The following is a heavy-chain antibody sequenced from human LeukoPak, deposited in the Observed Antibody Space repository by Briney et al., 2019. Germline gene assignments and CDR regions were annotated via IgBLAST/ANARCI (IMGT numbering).Heavy chain of an antibody. J-gene: IGHJ5*02. D-gene: IGHD3-22*01. CDR3: AKAGVAGTKYYYDSSGYYYYNWFDP. CDR2: ISYDGSNK. CDR1: GFTFSSYG. Sequence: GGSLRLSCAASGFTFSSYGMNWVRQAPGQGLEWVAVISYDGSNKYYADSVKGRFTISRDNSKNTLYLQMNSLRSEDTAVYYCAKAGVAGTKYYYDSSGYYYYNWFDPWGQGTLVTVSS. V-gene: IGHV3-30*18.